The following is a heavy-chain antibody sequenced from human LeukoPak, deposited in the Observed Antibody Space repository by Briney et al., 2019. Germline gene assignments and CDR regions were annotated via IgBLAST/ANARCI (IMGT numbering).Heavy chain of an antibody. CDR1: GFTFSTSA. V-gene: IGHV3-21*04. CDR2: INVRSHI. CDR3: AKGTMDGGQYYYDSS. Sequence: GGSLRLSCAASGFTFSTSAMNWVRQAPGKGLEWVSSINVRSHIYYADSVRGRFTISRDNANNVLYLQMNSLRAEDTAVYYCAKGTMDGGQYYYDSSGGQGTLVTVSS. D-gene: IGHD3-22*01. J-gene: IGHJ4*02.